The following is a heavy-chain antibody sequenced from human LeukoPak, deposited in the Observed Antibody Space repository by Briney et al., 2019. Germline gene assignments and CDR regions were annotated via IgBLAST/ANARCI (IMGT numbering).Heavy chain of an antibody. D-gene: IGHD5-12*01. CDR2: INPSGGST. CDR3: ARGWLLKAVAFDI. V-gene: IGHV1-46*01. CDR1: GYTFTSYY. Sequence: ASVKVSCKASGYTFTSYYMHWVRQAPGQGLEWMGIINPSGGSTSYAQKFQGRVTMTRDMSTSTVYMELSRLRSDDTAVYYCARGWLLKAVAFDIWGQGTMVTVSS. J-gene: IGHJ3*02.